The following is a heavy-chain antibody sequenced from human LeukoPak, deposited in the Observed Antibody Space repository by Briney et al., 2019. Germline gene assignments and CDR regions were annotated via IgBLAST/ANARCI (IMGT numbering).Heavy chain of an antibody. J-gene: IGHJ4*02. CDR3: AKEFYYDSTGLTLDH. V-gene: IGHV3-23*01. CDR2: ISGSGGST. CDR1: GFTFSNYA. D-gene: IGHD3-22*01. Sequence: GRSLRLSCAASGFTFSNYAMSWVRQAPGKGLEWVSAISGSGGSTYYADSVKGRFTISRDNSKSTLYLQMNSLRAEDTAVYYCAKEFYYDSTGLTLDHWGQGTLVTVSS.